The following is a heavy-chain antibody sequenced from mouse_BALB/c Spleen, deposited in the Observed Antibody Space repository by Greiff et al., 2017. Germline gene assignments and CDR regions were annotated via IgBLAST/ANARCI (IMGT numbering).Heavy chain of an antibody. CDR3: ARTKIYYDYDDAMDY. CDR1: GFSLTSYG. Sequence: VMLVESGPGLVQPSQSLSITCTVSGFSLTSYGVHWVRQSPGKGLEWLGVIWSGGSTDYNAAFISRLSISKDNSKSQVFFKMNSLQADDTAIYYCARTKIYYDYDDAMDYWGQGTSVTVSS. V-gene: IGHV2-4-1*01. J-gene: IGHJ4*01. CDR2: IWSGGST. D-gene: IGHD2-4*01.